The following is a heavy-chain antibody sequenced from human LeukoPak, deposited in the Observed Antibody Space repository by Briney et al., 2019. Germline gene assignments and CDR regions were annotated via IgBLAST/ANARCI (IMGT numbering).Heavy chain of an antibody. CDR1: GFTFSNAW. V-gene: IGHV3-15*01. D-gene: IGHD5-18*01. J-gene: IGHJ6*03. CDR2: IKSKTDGGTT. Sequence: PGGSLRLSCAASGFTFSNAWMSWVRQAPGKGLEWVGRIKSKTDGGTTDYAAPVKGRFTISRDNSKNTLYLQMNSLRAEDTAVYYCAKVKGYSYTDYYYYYMEVWGKGTTVIVSS. CDR3: AKVKGYSYTDYYYYYMEV.